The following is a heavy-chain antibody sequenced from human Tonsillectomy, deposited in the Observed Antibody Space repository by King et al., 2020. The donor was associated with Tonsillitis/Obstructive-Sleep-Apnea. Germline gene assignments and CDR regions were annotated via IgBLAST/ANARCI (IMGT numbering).Heavy chain of an antibody. CDR2: IIPIYGTT. V-gene: IGHV1-69*01. CDR1: GGTFSNYA. CDR3: ARSGSVYWLLSNWFDP. D-gene: IGHD3-22*01. Sequence: QLVXSGAEVKKPGXSXKVSCKASGGTFSNYAISWVRQAPGQGLEWMGGIIPIYGTTNYAQKFQGRVTITADGSTSTAHMVLSSLESEDTAVYYCARSGSVYWLLSNWFDPWGQGTLVTVSS. J-gene: IGHJ5*02.